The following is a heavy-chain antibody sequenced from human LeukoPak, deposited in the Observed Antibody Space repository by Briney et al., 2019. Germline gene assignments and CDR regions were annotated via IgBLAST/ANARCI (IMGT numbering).Heavy chain of an antibody. J-gene: IGHJ5*02. Sequence: SETLSLTCTDSGGSISSYYWSWIRHPPGKGLEWIGYIYYSGSTNYNPSLKSRVTISVDTSKNQCSLKLSSVTAADTAVYFCASGYYYGSGTWGQGTLVTVSS. CDR2: IYYSGST. V-gene: IGHV4-59*01. D-gene: IGHD3-10*01. CDR3: ASGYYYGSGT. CDR1: GGSISSYY.